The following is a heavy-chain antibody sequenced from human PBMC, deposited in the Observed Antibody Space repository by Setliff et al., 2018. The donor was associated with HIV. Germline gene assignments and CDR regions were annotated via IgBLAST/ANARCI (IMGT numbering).Heavy chain of an antibody. D-gene: IGHD4-17*01. J-gene: IGHJ4*02. Sequence: ASVKVSCKASGYTFTNYGISWVRQAPGQGLEWMGWISVYSGNTNYAQNLQGRVTMSTDTSTTTAYMELRSLKSDDTAVYYCARRRGAYGDYGRPLGYWGQGTLVTVSS. CDR3: ARRRGAYGDYGRPLGY. CDR1: GYTFTNYG. CDR2: ISVYSGNT. V-gene: IGHV1-18*01.